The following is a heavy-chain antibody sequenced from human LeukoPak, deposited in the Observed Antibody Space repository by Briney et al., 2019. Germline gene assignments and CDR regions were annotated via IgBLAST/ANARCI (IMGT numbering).Heavy chain of an antibody. CDR2: VYNTDNT. CDR1: GFTVSSNH. CDR3: ARGISDPFDY. D-gene: IGHD2-21*02. J-gene: IGHJ4*02. Sequence: GGSLRLSCAASGFTVSSNHMSWVRQAPGKGLEWVSIVYNTDNTYYVDPVKGRFTISRDNSKNTLFLQMNSLRVEDTAVYYCARGISDPFDYWGQGTLVTVSS. V-gene: IGHV3-53*01.